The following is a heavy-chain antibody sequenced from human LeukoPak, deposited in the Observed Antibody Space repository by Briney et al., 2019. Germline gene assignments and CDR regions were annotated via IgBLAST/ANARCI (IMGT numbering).Heavy chain of an antibody. CDR2: INLDGSKK. Sequence: GGSLRLSCATSGFTFSHYWMSWVRQAPGKGLEWVANINLDGSKKYYVDSVKGRFTISRDNAQNSLYLQMNSLRVEDTAVYYCARDETGGYENWGQGTLVTVSS. CDR3: ARDETGGYEN. D-gene: IGHD2-2*01. CDR1: GFTFSHYW. J-gene: IGHJ4*02. V-gene: IGHV3-7*01.